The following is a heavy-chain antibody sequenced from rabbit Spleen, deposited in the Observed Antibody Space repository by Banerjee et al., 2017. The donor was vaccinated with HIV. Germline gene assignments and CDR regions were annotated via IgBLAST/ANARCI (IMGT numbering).Heavy chain of an antibody. V-gene: IGHV1S40*01. D-gene: IGHD1-1*01. J-gene: IGHJ6*01. CDR2: IYAGSSGST. CDR1: GFSFSSSYD. Sequence: QSLEESGGGLVQPEGSLTLTCTASGFSFSSSYDMCWVRQAPGKGLEWIACIYAGSSGSTYSATWAKGRFTISKTSSTTVTLQMTSLTAADTATYFCARDSSSSFSSYGMDLWGQGTLVTVS. CDR3: ARDSSSSFSSYGMDL.